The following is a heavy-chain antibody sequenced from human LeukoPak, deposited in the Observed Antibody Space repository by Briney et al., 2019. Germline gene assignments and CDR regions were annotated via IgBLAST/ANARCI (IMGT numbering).Heavy chain of an antibody. CDR2: INPGDSDT. D-gene: IGHD5-24*01. J-gene: IGHJ4*02. V-gene: IGHV5-51*01. CDR3: ARRYGYNYFDY. CDR1: GYSFTTYW. Sequence: GESLKISCKGSGYSFTTYWIGWVRQMPGNGLEWMGIINPGDSDTRYSPSFQGQVTISADKSISTAYLQWSSLKASDTAMYYCARRYGYNYFDYWGQGTLVTVSS.